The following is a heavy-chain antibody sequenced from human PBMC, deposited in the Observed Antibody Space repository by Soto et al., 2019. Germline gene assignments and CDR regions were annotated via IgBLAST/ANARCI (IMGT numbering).Heavy chain of an antibody. CDR1: GFTFSSYA. CDR2: ISRSGGST. J-gene: IGHJ4*02. V-gene: IGHV3-23*01. D-gene: IGHD3-10*01. Sequence: EVQLLESGGGLVQPGGSLRLSCAASGFTFSSYAMSWVRQAPGKGLEWVSAISRSGGSTYYADSVKGRFTISRDNSKNTLYLQMNSLRAEDTAVYYCATHTREAITMVRGVNFDYWGQGTLVTVSS. CDR3: ATHTREAITMVRGVNFDY.